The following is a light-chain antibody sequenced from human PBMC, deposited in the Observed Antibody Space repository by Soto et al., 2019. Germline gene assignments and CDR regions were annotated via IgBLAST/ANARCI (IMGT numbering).Light chain of an antibody. CDR2: AYS. J-gene: IGLJ3*02. CDR1: SSNIGAGYD. CDR3: PSYDSSLSGWV. V-gene: IGLV1-40*01. Sequence: QSVLTQPPSVSGAPGQRGTISCTGSSSNIGAGYDVHWYQHLPGTAPKFLIHAYSNRPSGVPDRFSSSKSGTSASLAITGLQPEDEGDYYCPSYDSSLSGWVFGGGTKVTVL.